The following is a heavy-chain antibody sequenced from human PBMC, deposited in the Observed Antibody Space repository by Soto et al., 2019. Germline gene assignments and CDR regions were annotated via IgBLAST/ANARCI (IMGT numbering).Heavy chain of an antibody. CDR1: GFTFSSYW. CDR3: ARAIGYYGMDV. Sequence: GGSLRLSCAASGFTFSSYWMHWVRQAPGKGLVWVSRINSDGSSTSYADSVKGRFTISRDNAKNTLYLQMNSLRAEDTAVYYCARAIGYYGMDVWGQGTTVTVSS. D-gene: IGHD3-22*01. V-gene: IGHV3-74*01. J-gene: IGHJ6*02. CDR2: INSDGSST.